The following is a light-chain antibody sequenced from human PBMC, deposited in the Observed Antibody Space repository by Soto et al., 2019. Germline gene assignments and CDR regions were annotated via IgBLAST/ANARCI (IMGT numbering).Light chain of an antibody. Sequence: EIVLTQSPGTLSLSPGERATLFCRASQSIATSQLAWYQQKPGQAPRLLIDASTRATGIPDRFSDSGSGTDFTLTISRLEPEDFAVYYCQQFAASPRTFGQGTTVEIK. V-gene: IGKV3-20*01. CDR2: DAS. CDR1: QSIATSQ. J-gene: IGKJ1*01. CDR3: QQFAASPRT.